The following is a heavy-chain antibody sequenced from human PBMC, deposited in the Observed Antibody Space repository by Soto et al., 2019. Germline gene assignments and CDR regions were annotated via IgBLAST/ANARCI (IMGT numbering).Heavy chain of an antibody. CDR1: GYIFTGYG. CDR3: ARTRGYCTCGTCYFDY. D-gene: IGHD2-8*02. J-gene: IGHJ4*02. CDR2: ISAYNGDT. Sequence: QVPLVQSGAEVKKPGASVKVSCKASGYIFTGYGISWVRQAPGQGPEWMGWISAYNGDTNYAQKLQGRVTMTTDTSTTTAYMELRSLGSDDTAVYYCARTRGYCTCGTCYFDYWGQGTLVTVSS. V-gene: IGHV1-18*01.